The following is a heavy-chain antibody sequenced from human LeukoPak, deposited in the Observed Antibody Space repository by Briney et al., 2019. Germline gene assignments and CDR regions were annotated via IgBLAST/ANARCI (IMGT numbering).Heavy chain of an antibody. Sequence: GGSLRLSCAASGFTFDDYAMHWVRQAPGKGLEWVSGISWNSGSIGYADSVKGRFTISRDNAKNSLYLQMNSLRAEDTAVYYCAKARTSDYGDYFDYWGQGTLVTVSS. D-gene: IGHD4-17*01. CDR2: ISWNSGSI. V-gene: IGHV3-9*01. CDR3: AKARTSDYGDYFDY. CDR1: GFTFDDYA. J-gene: IGHJ4*02.